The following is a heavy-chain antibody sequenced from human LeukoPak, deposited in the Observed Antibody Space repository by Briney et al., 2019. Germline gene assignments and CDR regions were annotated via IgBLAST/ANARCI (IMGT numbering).Heavy chain of an antibody. Sequence: GGSLRLSCAASGFPFSSHAMSWVRQPPGKGLEWVSAISNGKTYYADSVRGRFTISRDDSKNTVSLQMNSLRDEDTALYYCVREAGYCASVCLKSNWFDPWGQGTLVTVSS. D-gene: IGHD2-21*02. V-gene: IGHV3-23*01. CDR3: VREAGYCASVCLKSNWFDP. J-gene: IGHJ5*02. CDR1: GFPFSSHA. CDR2: ISNGKT.